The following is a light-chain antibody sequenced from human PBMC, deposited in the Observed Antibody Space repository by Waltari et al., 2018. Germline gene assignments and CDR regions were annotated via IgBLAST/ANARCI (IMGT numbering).Light chain of an antibody. CDR2: DAS. J-gene: IGKJ4*01. Sequence: DIQMTQSPSSLSASVGDRVSITCRTSQSISSYLNLYQQKPGKAPKLLIYDASTLQSGVPSRFSGSGSGTDFTLTISSLQPEDFATYHCQQSDSMPFTFGGGTKVEIK. V-gene: IGKV1-39*01. CDR1: QSISSY. CDR3: QQSDSMPFT.